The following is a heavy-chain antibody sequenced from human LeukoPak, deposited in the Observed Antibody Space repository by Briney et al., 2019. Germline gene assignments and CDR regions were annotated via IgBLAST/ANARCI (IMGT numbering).Heavy chain of an antibody. Sequence: GGSLRLSCAASGFPFRSYVMSWVRQAPGKGLEWVSAISGSGGSTYYADSVKGRFTISRDNSKNTLYLQMNSLRAEDTAVYYCAKAGRSITMVRGVPHYWGQGTLVTVSS. CDR2: ISGSGGST. V-gene: IGHV3-23*01. J-gene: IGHJ4*02. CDR3: AKAGRSITMVRGVPHY. CDR1: GFPFRSYV. D-gene: IGHD3-10*01.